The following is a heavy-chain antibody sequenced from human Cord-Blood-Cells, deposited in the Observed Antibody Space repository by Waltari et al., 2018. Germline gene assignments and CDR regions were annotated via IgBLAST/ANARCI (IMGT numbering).Heavy chain of an antibody. Sequence: QVQLVESGGGVVQPGRSLRLSCAASGFTFSSYGMHWVRQAPGKGLEWVAVISYDGSNKYYADSVKGRFTISRDNSKNTLYLQMNSLRAEDTAVYYCASINDFWSGYYDYWGQGTLVTVSS. V-gene: IGHV3-30*03. J-gene: IGHJ4*02. D-gene: IGHD3-3*01. CDR2: ISYDGSNK. CDR3: ASINDFWSGYYDY. CDR1: GFTFSSYG.